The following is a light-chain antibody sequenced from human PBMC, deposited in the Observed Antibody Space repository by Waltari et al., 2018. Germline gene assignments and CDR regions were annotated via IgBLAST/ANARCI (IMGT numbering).Light chain of an antibody. CDR1: SSNIGRNP. CDR2: SNN. V-gene: IGLV1-44*01. J-gene: IGLJ1*01. Sequence: QSVLTQPPSASGTPGQRVTLPCSGSSSNIGRNPVNWYQQLPGTAPKLLIYSNNQRPSGVPDRFSGSKSGTSASLAISGLQSEDEADYYCAAWDDSLNGQVFGTGTKVTVL. CDR3: AAWDDSLNGQV.